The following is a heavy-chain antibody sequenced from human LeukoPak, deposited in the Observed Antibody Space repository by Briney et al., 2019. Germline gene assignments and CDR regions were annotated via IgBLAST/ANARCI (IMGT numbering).Heavy chain of an antibody. CDR3: ARDFTPEWFDIH. CDR2: ISYDGSDE. CDR1: GFTFSSYA. Sequence: GGSLRLSCAASGFTFSSYALSWVRQAPGKGLEWVGVISYDGSDEYYTDSVKGRFTISRDNSKNTVYLQMNSLRADDTAVYYCARDFTPEWFDIHWGQGTLVTVS. V-gene: IGHV3-30*04. J-gene: IGHJ4*02. D-gene: IGHD3-3*01.